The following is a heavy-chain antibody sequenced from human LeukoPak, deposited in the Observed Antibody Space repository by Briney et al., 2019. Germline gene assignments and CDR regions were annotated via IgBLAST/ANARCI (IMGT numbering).Heavy chain of an antibody. J-gene: IGHJ4*02. CDR2: LTDSGDAT. Sequence: GGSLRLSCAVSGFTFSHYAMSWVRQAPGTGLEWVGSLTDSGDATYYADSVKGRFTISRDNSKNTLYLQMNSLRAEDTAVYYCAKDRGIAARPVFDYWGQGTLVTVSS. V-gene: IGHV3-23*01. CDR1: GFTFSHYA. D-gene: IGHD6-6*01. CDR3: AKDRGIAARPVFDY.